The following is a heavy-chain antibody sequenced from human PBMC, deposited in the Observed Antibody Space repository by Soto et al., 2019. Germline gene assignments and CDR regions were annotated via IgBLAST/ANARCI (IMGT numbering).Heavy chain of an antibody. CDR3: ARDCSGGSCYPGMDV. D-gene: IGHD2-15*01. CDR2: ISSGSSYI. V-gene: IGHV3-21*01. CDR1: GFTFSSYS. Sequence: PGGSLRLSCAASGFTFSSYSMNWVRQAPGKGLEWVSYISSGSSYIYYADSVKGRFTISRDNAKNSLYLQMNSLTAEDTAVYYCARDCSGGSCYPGMDVWGQGTTVTVSS. J-gene: IGHJ6*02.